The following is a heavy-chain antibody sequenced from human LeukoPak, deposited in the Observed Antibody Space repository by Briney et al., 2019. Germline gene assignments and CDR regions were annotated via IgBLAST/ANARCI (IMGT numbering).Heavy chain of an antibody. CDR2: ISGSGGST. D-gene: IGHD1-26*01. CDR1: GFTFSSYA. V-gene: IGHV3-23*01. J-gene: IGHJ4*02. CDR3: AKGETGWDSLRRFDY. Sequence: GGSLRLSCAASGFTFSSYAMSWVRQAPGKGLEWVPAISGSGGSTYYADSVKGRFTISRDNSKNTLYLQMNSLRAEDTAVYYCAKGETGWDSLRRFDYWGQGTLVTVSS.